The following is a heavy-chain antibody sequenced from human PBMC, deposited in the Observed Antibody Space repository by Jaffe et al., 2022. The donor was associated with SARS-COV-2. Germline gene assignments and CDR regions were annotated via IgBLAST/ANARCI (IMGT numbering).Heavy chain of an antibody. V-gene: IGHV1-8*01. CDR1: GYTFTSYD. CDR3: ARGSNYDFWSGYLYYYYGMDV. J-gene: IGHJ6*02. Sequence: QVQLVQSGAEVKKPGASVKVSCKASGYTFTSYDINWVRQATGQGLEWMGWMNPNSGNTGYAQKFQGRVTMTRNTSISTAYMELSSLRSEDTAVYYCARGSNYDFWSGYLYYYYGMDVWGQGTTVTVSS. CDR2: MNPNSGNT. D-gene: IGHD3-3*01.